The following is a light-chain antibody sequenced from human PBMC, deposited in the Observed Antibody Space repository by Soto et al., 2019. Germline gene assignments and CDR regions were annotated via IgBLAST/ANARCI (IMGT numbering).Light chain of an antibody. CDR2: EVG. J-gene: IGLJ3*02. V-gene: IGLV2-14*01. CDR3: SSYSSTSALGV. CDR1: SSDVGGYKY. Sequence: QSVLTQPASVSGSPGQSITISCSGTSSDVGGYKYVSWYQQHPGKAPKLMIYEVGNRPSGVSQRFSGSKSGNTASLTIFGLQAEDEADYYCSSYSSTSALGVFGGGTKLTVL.